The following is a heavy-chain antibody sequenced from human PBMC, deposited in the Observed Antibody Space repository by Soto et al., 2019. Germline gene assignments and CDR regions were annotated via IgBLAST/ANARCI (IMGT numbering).Heavy chain of an antibody. Sequence: PSETLSLTCTVSGGSISSRGYYWGWIRQPPGKGLEWIGTIYYSGSTYYNPSLKSRVTISVDTSKNQFSLKLSSVTAADTAVYYCARQVGGWAPWYFDYWGQGTLVTVSS. CDR1: GGSISSRGYY. V-gene: IGHV4-39*01. D-gene: IGHD6-19*01. J-gene: IGHJ4*02. CDR3: ARQVGGWAPWYFDY. CDR2: IYYSGST.